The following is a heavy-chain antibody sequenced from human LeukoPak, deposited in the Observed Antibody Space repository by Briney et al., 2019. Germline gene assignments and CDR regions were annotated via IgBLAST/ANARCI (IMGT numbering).Heavy chain of an antibody. J-gene: IGHJ4*02. CDR2: ISYDGSNK. V-gene: IGHV3-30*04. D-gene: IGHD4-17*01. Sequence: GRSLRLSCAASGFTFDDYAMHWVRQAPGKGLEWVAVISYDGSNKYYADSVKGRFTISRDNSKNTLYLQMNSLRAEDTAVYYCAREQGFRYGALDYWGQGTLVTVSS. CDR3: AREQGFRYGALDY. CDR1: GFTFDDYA.